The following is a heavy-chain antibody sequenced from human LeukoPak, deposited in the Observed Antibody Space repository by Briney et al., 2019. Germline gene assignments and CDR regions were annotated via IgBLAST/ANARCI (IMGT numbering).Heavy chain of an antibody. D-gene: IGHD3-22*01. J-gene: IGHJ4*02. CDR2: ISEDGGST. Sequence: GGSLRLSCAASGFTFGDYTMHWVRQAPGKGLEWVSLISEDGGSTFYADSVKGRFTISRDNSKISLYLQMNSLRTEDTALYYCAKDMHYDSSGYYYVGFDYWGQGTLVTVSS. CDR1: GFTFGDYT. V-gene: IGHV3-43*02. CDR3: AKDMHYDSSGYYYVGFDY.